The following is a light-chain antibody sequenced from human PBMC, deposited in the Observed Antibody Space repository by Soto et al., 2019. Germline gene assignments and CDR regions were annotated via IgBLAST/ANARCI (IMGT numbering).Light chain of an antibody. CDR2: EVS. CDR1: SSDVGGYNS. V-gene: IGLV2-8*01. CDR3: SSYAGSNNLV. Sequence: QSALTQPPSASGSPGQSVTISCTGTSSDVGGYNSVSWYQQHPGKAPKLMIYEVSKRPSGVPDRFSGSKSGNTASLTVSGLQAEDEADYYCSSYAGSNNLVFGGGTQLTV. J-gene: IGLJ2*01.